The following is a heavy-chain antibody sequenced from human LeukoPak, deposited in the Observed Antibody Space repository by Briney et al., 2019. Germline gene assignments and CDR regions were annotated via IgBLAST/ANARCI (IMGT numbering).Heavy chain of an antibody. Sequence: ASVKVSCKASGYTFTGYYMRWVRQAPGQGLEWMGWINPNSGGTNYAQKFQGRVTMTRNTSISTAYMELSRLRSDDTAVYYCARVYDSSGDSNWFDPWGQGTLVTVSS. CDR2: INPNSGGT. V-gene: IGHV1-2*02. CDR3: ARVYDSSGDSNWFDP. D-gene: IGHD3-22*01. CDR1: GYTFTGYY. J-gene: IGHJ5*02.